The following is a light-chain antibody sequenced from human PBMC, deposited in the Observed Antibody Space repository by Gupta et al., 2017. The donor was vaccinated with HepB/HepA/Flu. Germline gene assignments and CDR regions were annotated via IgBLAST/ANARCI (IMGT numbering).Light chain of an antibody. Sequence: EIVLTQSPATLSLSPGERATLSCRASQSVSRYLAWYQQKVGQAPRLLIYDASNRATGIPARFSGSGSGTDFTLTISSLEPEDFAVYYCQQRSNWWTFGQGTKVEIK. V-gene: IGKV3-11*01. J-gene: IGKJ1*01. CDR2: DAS. CDR1: QSVSRY. CDR3: QQRSNWWT.